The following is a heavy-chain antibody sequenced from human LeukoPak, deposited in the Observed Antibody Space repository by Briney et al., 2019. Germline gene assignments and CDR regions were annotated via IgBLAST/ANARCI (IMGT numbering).Heavy chain of an antibody. CDR1: GFTFSSCA. J-gene: IGHJ4*02. CDR2: ISDSGGST. Sequence: PGGSLRLSCAASGFTFSSCAMSWVRQAPGKGLEWVSAISDSGGSTYYAGSVKGRFTISRDNSKNTLFLQMNSLRAEDTAVYYCAKGTYSSSPRDDWGQGTLVTVSS. D-gene: IGHD6-6*01. V-gene: IGHV3-23*01. CDR3: AKGTYSSSPRDD.